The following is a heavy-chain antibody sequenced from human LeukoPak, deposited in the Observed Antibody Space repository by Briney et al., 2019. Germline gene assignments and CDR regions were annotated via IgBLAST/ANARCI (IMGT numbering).Heavy chain of an antibody. CDR2: INPNSGGT. V-gene: IGHV1-2*02. CDR1: GYTFTGYY. Sequence: GASVKVSCKASGYTFTGYYMHWVRQAPGQGLEWMGWINPNSGGTNYAQKFQGRVTMTRDTSISTACMELSRLRSDDTAVYYCARESTSLRSWFDPWGQGTLVTVSS. CDR3: ARESTSLRSWFDP. D-gene: IGHD2-2*01. J-gene: IGHJ5*02.